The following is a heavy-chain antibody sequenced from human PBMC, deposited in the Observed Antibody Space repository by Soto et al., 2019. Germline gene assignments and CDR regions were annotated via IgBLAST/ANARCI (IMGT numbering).Heavy chain of an antibody. CDR3: ARSDGRY. Sequence: SETLSLTCTVSGGSLKSGGYYWSWIRQHPGRGLEWIGYIYYSGSTYYNPSLKSRVTISVDTSKNQFSLKLSSVTAADTAVYYCARSDGRYWGQGTLVTVSS. J-gene: IGHJ4*02. V-gene: IGHV4-31*02. CDR2: IYYSGST. CDR1: GGSLKSGGYY.